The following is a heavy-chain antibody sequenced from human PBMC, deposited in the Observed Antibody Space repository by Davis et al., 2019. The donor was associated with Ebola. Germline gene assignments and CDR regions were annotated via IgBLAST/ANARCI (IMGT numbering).Heavy chain of an antibody. J-gene: IGHJ3*02. V-gene: IGHV3-21*01. D-gene: IGHD1-26*01. CDR1: GFTFSSYW. Sequence: PGGSLRLSCAASGFTFSSYWMSWVRQAPGKGLEWVSSISSSSSYIYYADSVKGRFTISRDNAKNSLYLQMNSLRAEDTAVYYCARARVGATTDAFDIWGQGTMVTVSS. CDR3: ARARVGATTDAFDI. CDR2: ISSSSSYI.